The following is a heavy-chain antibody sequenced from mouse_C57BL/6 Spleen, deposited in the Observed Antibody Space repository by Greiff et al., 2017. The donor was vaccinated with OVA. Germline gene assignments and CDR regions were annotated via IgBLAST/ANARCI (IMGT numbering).Heavy chain of an antibody. CDR3: TTGYGSRGDY. V-gene: IGHV14-4*01. J-gene: IGHJ2*01. Sequence: EVQLQQSGAELVRPGASVKLSCTASGFNIKDDYMHWVKQRPEQGLEWIGWIDPENGDTEYASKFQGKATITADTSSNTAYLQLSSLTSEDTAVYYCTTGYGSRGDYWGQGTTLTVSS. CDR1: GFNIKDDY. CDR2: IDPENGDT. D-gene: IGHD1-1*01.